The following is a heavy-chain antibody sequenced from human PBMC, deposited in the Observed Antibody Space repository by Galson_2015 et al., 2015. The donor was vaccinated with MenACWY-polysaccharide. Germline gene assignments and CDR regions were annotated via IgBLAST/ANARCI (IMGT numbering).Heavy chain of an antibody. CDR3: AKDQYSSSWYGLHY. CDR2: ISGSGGST. D-gene: IGHD6-13*01. CDR1: GFMFSSYA. V-gene: IGHV3-23*01. J-gene: IGHJ4*02. Sequence: SLRLSCAASGFMFSSYAMTWVRQAPGKGLEWVSGISGSGGSTYYRESVKGRFTISRDNSKNTLYLQMNSLRAEDTAVYYCAKDQYSSSWYGLHYWGQGTLVTVSS.